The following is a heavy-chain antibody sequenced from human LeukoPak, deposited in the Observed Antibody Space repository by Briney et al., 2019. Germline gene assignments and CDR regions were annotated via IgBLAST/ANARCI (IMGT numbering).Heavy chain of an antibody. D-gene: IGHD2-2*01. CDR2: INHSGST. CDR3: ARSRRIVVVPAAKSTYWFDP. Sequence: SETLSLTCAVYGGSFSGYYWSRIRQPPGKGLEWIGEINHSGSTNYNPSLKSRVTISVDTSKNQFSLKLSSVTAADTAVYYCARSRRIVVVPAAKSTYWFDPWGQGTLVTVSS. CDR1: GGSFSGYY. V-gene: IGHV4-34*01. J-gene: IGHJ5*02.